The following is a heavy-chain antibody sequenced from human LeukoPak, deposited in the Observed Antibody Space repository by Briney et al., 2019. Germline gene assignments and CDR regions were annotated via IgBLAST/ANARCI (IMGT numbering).Heavy chain of an antibody. V-gene: IGHV3-23*01. CDR1: GFTFSSYA. CDR2: ISGSGGST. CDR3: AKDKGRKTGIAAAGRFDY. J-gene: IGHJ4*02. Sequence: PGGSLRLSCAASGFTFSSYAMSWVRQAPGKGLEWVSAISGSGGSTYYADSVKGRFTISRDNSKNTLYLQMNSLRAEDTAVYYCAKDKGRKTGIAAAGRFDYWGQGTLVTVSS. D-gene: IGHD6-13*01.